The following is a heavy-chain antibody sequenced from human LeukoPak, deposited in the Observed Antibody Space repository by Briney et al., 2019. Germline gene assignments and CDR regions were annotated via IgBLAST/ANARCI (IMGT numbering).Heavy chain of an antibody. CDR2: IKSKTDGGTT. CDR1: GFTFSNAW. V-gene: IGHV3-15*01. Sequence: GGSLRLSCAASGFTFSNAWMSWVRQAPGKGLEWVGRIKSKTDGGTTDYAAPVNGRFTISRDDSKNTLYLQMNSLKTEDTAVYYCSTELWFGDLFPTRADYWGQGTLVTVSS. CDR3: STELWFGDLFPTRADY. J-gene: IGHJ4*02. D-gene: IGHD3-10*01.